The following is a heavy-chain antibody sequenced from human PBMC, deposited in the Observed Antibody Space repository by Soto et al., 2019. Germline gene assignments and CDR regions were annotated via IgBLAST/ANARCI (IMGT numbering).Heavy chain of an antibody. D-gene: IGHD4-17*01. CDR1: GGSISSGGYS. Sequence: TLSDTYAVAGGSISSGGYSWSWNRQPPGKGLEWIGYIYHSGSTYYNPSLKSRVTISVDRSKNQFSLKLSSVTAADTAVYYCARGPPTVTRAPFDHWGQGTLVTGFS. V-gene: IGHV4-30-2*01. CDR3: ARGPPTVTRAPFDH. J-gene: IGHJ4*02. CDR2: IYHSGST.